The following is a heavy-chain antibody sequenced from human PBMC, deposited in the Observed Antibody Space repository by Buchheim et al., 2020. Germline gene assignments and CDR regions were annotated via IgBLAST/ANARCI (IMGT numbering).Heavy chain of an antibody. J-gene: IGHJ3*02. CDR2: IFQSEST. V-gene: IGHV4-30-2*01. CDR3: ALGSDGDSKGNAFDI. Sequence: QLQLQESGSGLVKPSQTLSLTCAVSGGSINSGGYSWSWIRQPPGKGLQWIGSIFQSESTFYNPSLGSRVTISLDRSKNHFSLRLTSMTAADTAVYYCALGSDGDSKGNAFDIWGQGT. CDR1: GGSINSGGYS. D-gene: IGHD4-17*01.